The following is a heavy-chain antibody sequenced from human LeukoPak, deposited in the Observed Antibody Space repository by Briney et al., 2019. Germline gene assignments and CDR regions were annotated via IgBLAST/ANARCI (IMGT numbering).Heavy chain of an antibody. CDR3: AKDRAYYDILTGYRIAFDY. CDR1: GFTFSSYG. V-gene: IGHV3-23*01. Sequence: GGSLRLSCAASGFTFSSYGMSWVRQAPGKGLEWVSAISGSGGSTYYADSVKGRFTISRDNSKSTLYLQMNSLRAEDTAVYYCAKDRAYYDILTGYRIAFDYWGQGTLVTVSS. J-gene: IGHJ4*02. D-gene: IGHD3-9*01. CDR2: ISGSGGST.